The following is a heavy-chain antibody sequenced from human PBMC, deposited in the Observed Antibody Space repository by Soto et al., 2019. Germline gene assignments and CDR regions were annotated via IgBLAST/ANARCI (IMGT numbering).Heavy chain of an antibody. V-gene: IGHV4-38-2*01. CDR1: GYSITSVHY. CDR2: IHHSGST. J-gene: IGHJ6*02. CDR3: ARRIEMTTMKTGMDV. Sequence: LSLTCDVSGYSITSVHYWGWIRQPPGKGLEWIGIIHHSGSTYYSPSLKSRVTISIDTSRNRFPLKVTSVTAADTAVYYCARRIEMTTMKTGMDVWGQGTTVTVSS.